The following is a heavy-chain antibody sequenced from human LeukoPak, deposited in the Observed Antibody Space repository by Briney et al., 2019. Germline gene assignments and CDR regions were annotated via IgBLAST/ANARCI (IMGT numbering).Heavy chain of an antibody. Sequence: PGRSLRLSCAASGFTFSTYGMHWVRQVPGKGLEWVATISYDGSNKYHSDSVKGRFTISRDNSKNTLYLQMNSLRAEDTAVYYCAKDGSSGFDYYFHYWGQGTLVTVS. CDR2: ISYDGSNK. V-gene: IGHV3-30*18. D-gene: IGHD5-12*01. J-gene: IGHJ4*02. CDR1: GFTFSTYG. CDR3: AKDGSSGFDYYFHY.